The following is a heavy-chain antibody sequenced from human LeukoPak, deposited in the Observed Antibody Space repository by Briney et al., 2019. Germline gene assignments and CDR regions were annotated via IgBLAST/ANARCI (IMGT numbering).Heavy chain of an antibody. V-gene: IGHV3-66*02. J-gene: IGHJ4*02. CDR2: IYSGGRT. CDR1: GFTFSSNY. Sequence: GGSLRLSCAASGFTFSSNYMSWVRQAPGKGLEWVSVIYSGGRTYYSDSVRGRCTISRDNSTNTLYLQMNSLRAEDTAVYYCARGGYYLGLLDYWGQGTLVTVSS. D-gene: IGHD3-22*01. CDR3: ARGGYYLGLLDY.